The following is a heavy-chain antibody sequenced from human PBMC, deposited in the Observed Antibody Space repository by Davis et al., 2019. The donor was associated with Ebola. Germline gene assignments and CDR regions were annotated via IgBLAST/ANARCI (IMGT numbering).Heavy chain of an antibody. D-gene: IGHD5-18*01. CDR3: AREQPRGFDP. Sequence: GGSLRLSCAASGFIFRSYVMSWVRQAPGKGLEWVANIYRDGSEKYYVDSVKGRFTISRDNAKNSLYLQMNSLRAEDTAVYYCAREQPRGFDPWGQGTLVTVSS. CDR1: GFIFRSYV. CDR2: IYRDGSEK. V-gene: IGHV3-7*03. J-gene: IGHJ5*02.